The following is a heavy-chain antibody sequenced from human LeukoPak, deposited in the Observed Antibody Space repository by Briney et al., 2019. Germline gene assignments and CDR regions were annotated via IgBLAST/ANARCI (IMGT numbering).Heavy chain of an antibody. D-gene: IGHD2-15*01. J-gene: IGHJ6*03. Sequence: ASVKVSCKASGYTFTGYYMHWVRQAPGQGLEWMGRINPNSGGTNYAQKFQGRVTITTDESTSTAYMELSSLRSEDTAVYYCARGGLALVAANYYYYMDVWGKGTTVTVSS. CDR2: INPNSGGT. V-gene: IGHV1-2*06. CDR3: ARGGLALVAANYYYYMDV. CDR1: GYTFTGYY.